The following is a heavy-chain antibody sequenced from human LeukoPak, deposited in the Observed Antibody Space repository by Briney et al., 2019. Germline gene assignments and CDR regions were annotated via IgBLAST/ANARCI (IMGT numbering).Heavy chain of an antibody. CDR3: ARDTRGEYSSGWAFDY. CDR1: GDSVSSNSAA. CDR2: TYYRSKWYN. V-gene: IGHV6-1*01. Sequence: SQTLSLTCAISGDSVSSNSAAWNWIRQSPSRGLEWLGRTYYRSKWYNDYAVSVKSRITINPDTSKNQFSLQLNSVTPEDTAVHYCARDTRGEYSSGWAFDYWGQGTLVTVSS. J-gene: IGHJ4*02. D-gene: IGHD6-19*01.